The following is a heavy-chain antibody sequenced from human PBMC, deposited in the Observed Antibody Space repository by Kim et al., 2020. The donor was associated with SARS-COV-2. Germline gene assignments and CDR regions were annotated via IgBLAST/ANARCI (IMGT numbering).Heavy chain of an antibody. D-gene: IGHD2-15*01. CDR2: GNT. J-gene: IGHJ4*02. Sequence: GNTNHAKKLQGRVTMTPDTSTSTAYMELRSLRADDTAVYYCARTVAADSWGQGTLVTVSS. V-gene: IGHV1-18*01. CDR3: ARTVAADS.